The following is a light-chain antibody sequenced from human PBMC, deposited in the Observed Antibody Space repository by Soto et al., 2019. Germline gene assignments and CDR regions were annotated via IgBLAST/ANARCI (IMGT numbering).Light chain of an antibody. CDR3: QQYGSSPLT. J-gene: IGKJ4*01. CDR1: QSVTINY. Sequence: EIVLTQSPGTLSLSPGERATLSCRASQSVTINYLAWYQQRPGQAPRLLFYGASNRATGISDRFSGSGSGTDFTLTISRLEPEDFAVYYCQQYGSSPLTFGGGTKVEIK. V-gene: IGKV3-20*01. CDR2: GAS.